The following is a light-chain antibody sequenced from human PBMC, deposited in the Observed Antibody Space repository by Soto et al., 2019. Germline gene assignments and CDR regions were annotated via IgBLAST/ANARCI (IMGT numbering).Light chain of an antibody. CDR1: QSLSYY. CDR2: DAS. J-gene: IGKJ5*01. V-gene: IGKV3-11*01. CDR3: QQRTYSIT. Sequence: IVVTQSPATLSLSPGESATLSCRASQSLSYYLAWYQQKPGQAPRLLIYDASHRATGIPVRFSGSGSGTDFTLTISSLEPEDFAVYYCQQRTYSITFGQRTRLEIK.